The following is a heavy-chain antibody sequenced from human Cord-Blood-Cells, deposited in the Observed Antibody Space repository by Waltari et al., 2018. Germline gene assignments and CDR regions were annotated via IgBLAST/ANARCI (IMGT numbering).Heavy chain of an antibody. D-gene: IGHD1-20*01. CDR3: ARDRPITGTTFGYYYYGMDV. CDR1: GGSISSYS. Sequence: QVQLQESGPALVKPSETLSLTCTVSGGSISSYSWSWLRQPPAKGLEWIGYIYYSGSTNYNPSPKSRVTISVDTSKNQFSLKLSSVTAADTAVYYCARDRPITGTTFGYYYYGMDVWGQGTTVTVSS. V-gene: IGHV4-59*01. CDR2: IYYSGST. J-gene: IGHJ6*02.